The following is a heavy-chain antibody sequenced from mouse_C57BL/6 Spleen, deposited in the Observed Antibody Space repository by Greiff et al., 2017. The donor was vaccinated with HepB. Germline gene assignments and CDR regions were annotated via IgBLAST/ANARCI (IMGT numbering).Heavy chain of an antibody. CDR3: ARGKGAMDY. V-gene: IGHV1-4*01. CDR1: GYTFTSYT. J-gene: IGHJ4*01. Sequence: QVTLKESGAELARPGASVKMSCKASGYTFTSYTMHWVKQRPGQGLEWIGYINPSSGYTKYNQKFKDKATLTADKSSSTAYMQLSSLTSEDSAVYYCARGKGAMDYWGQGTSVTVSS. CDR2: INPSSGYT.